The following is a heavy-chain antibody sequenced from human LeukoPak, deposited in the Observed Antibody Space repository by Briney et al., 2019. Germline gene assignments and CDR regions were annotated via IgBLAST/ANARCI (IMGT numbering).Heavy chain of an antibody. J-gene: IGHJ4*02. CDR2: ISSSSYI. Sequence: GGSLRLSCAASGFTFSSYEMNWVRQAPGKGLEWVSSISSSSYIYYADSVKGRFTISRDNAKNSLYLQMNSLRAEDTAVYYCARDGSSSSDFDYWGQGTLVTVSS. CDR1: GFTFSSYE. CDR3: ARDGSSSSDFDY. D-gene: IGHD6-6*01. V-gene: IGHV3-21*01.